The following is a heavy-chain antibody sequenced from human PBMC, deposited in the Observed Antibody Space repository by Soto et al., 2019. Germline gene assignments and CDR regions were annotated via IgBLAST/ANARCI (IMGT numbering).Heavy chain of an antibody. J-gene: IGHJ4*02. V-gene: IGHV1-18*01. CDR3: ARVEKSLDYIPTPFDS. CDR2: ISVHNGKT. D-gene: IGHD3-10*02. CDR1: GYTFSDSG. Sequence: ASVKVSCKASGYTFSDSGITWVRQAPGQGLEWMGWISVHNGKTNYAQKFQGRVTMTTDTATSTAYMELKRLRSDDSAVYYCARVEKSLDYIPTPFDSGGKGPLVTVSS.